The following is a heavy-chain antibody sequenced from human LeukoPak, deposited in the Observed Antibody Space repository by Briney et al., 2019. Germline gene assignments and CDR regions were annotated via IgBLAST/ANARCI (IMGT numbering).Heavy chain of an antibody. V-gene: IGHV3-23*01. CDR2: ISGSGDNT. Sequence: GGSLRLSCTASGFTFSSYAMSWVRQAPGKGLEWVSGISGSGDNTYYADSVKGRFTISRDNSKNTLYVQVNSLGTEDTAAYYCAKGSYYDSSGSFYFDYWGQGTLVTVSS. J-gene: IGHJ4*02. CDR1: GFTFSSYA. CDR3: AKGSYYDSSGSFYFDY. D-gene: IGHD3-22*01.